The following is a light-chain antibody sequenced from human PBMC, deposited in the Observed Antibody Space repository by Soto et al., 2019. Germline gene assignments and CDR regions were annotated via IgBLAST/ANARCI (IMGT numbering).Light chain of an antibody. CDR1: QSVSSN. CDR3: QQYNNWPRT. J-gene: IGKJ1*01. Sequence: EIVMTQSPATLSVSPGERATLSCRASQSVSSNLAWYQQKPGQAPRLLIYVASTRANGITARFSGSGSGTEFTLTISRLQSEDFVVYYCQQYNNWPRTFGQGTKVDIK. V-gene: IGKV3-15*01. CDR2: VAS.